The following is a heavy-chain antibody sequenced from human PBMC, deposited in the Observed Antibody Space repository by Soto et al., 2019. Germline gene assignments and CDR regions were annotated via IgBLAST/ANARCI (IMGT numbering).Heavy chain of an antibody. D-gene: IGHD3-10*01. CDR1: GGSISSYY. Sequence: SETLSLTCTVSGGSISSYYWSWIRQPPGKGLEWIGYIYYSGSTNYNPSLKSRVTISVDTSKNQFPLKLSSVTAADTAVYYCARLIGSGSPIDYWGQGTLVTVSS. CDR3: ARLIGSGSPIDY. CDR2: IYYSGST. V-gene: IGHV4-59*08. J-gene: IGHJ4*02.